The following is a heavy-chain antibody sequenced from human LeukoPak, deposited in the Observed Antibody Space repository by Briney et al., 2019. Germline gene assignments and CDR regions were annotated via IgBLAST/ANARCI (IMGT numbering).Heavy chain of an antibody. CDR3: ATANSGPDI. CDR1: GFTFSSYA. D-gene: IGHD1-1*01. Sequence: PGGSLRLSCTASGFTFSSYAMNWVRQAPGKGLVWVTRISADGSFTLYADSVKGRFTISRDNAKNTLYLQMNSLRAEDTAVYYCATANSGPDIWGQGTTVTVSS. J-gene: IGHJ3*02. V-gene: IGHV3-74*01. CDR2: ISADGSFT.